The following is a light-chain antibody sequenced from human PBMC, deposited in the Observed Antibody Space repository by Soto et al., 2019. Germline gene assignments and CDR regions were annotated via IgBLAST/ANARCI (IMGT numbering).Light chain of an antibody. V-gene: IGKV1-9*01. CDR3: QQLNDYPIT. CDR1: QIISSY. Sequence: DIQMTQSPSFLSASVGDRVTITCRASQIISSYLAWYQQKPGKAPKVLIYSASTLQSGVPARFSGSGSGTLFTLTISSLQPEDFATYYCQQLNDYPITFGQGTRLEIK. CDR2: SAS. J-gene: IGKJ5*01.